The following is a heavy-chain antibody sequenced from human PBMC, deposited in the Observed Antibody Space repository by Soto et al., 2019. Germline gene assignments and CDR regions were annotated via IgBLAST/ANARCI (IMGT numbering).Heavy chain of an antibody. D-gene: IGHD3-3*01. V-gene: IGHV4-59*01. Sequence: QVQLQESGPGLVKPSETLSLTCTVSGGSISSYYWSWIRQPPGKGLEWIGYNYYSGSTNYNPTLKGRVTISVDTSKNQFSLKLSSVTAADTAVYYCARDGEGYDFWSGSHYYGMDVWGQGTTVTVSS. J-gene: IGHJ6*02. CDR2: NYYSGST. CDR3: ARDGEGYDFWSGSHYYGMDV. CDR1: GGSISSYY.